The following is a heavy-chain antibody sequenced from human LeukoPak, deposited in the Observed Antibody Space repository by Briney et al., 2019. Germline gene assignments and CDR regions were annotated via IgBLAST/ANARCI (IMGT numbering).Heavy chain of an antibody. CDR1: GYSISSGYY. CDR2: IYHGGST. CDR3: ARGGLGYCSGDNCYSFYFY. D-gene: IGHD2-15*01. V-gene: IGHV4-38-2*01. J-gene: IGHJ4*02. Sequence: SETLSLTCAVSGYSISSGYYWGWIRQPPGKGLEWIGSIYHGGSTYYNPSLKSRVTISVDTSKNHSSLKLSSVTAADTAVYYCARGGLGYCSGDNCYSFYFYWGQGTLVTVSS.